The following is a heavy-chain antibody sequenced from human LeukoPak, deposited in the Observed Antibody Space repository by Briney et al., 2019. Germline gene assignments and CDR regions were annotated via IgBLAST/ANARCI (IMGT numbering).Heavy chain of an antibody. CDR3: ARYSRNGVGEIGF. CDR2: IYHGAST. Sequence: SETLSLTCAVSGYSISSGYYWCWIRQPPGRGLEWIRTIYHGASTYYNPSLTSRITISVDTSKTQLSLKRTSVTAADTAVYYCARYSRNGVGEIGFWGQGTLVTVSS. V-gene: IGHV4-38-2*01. D-gene: IGHD1-14*01. J-gene: IGHJ4*02. CDR1: GYSISSGYY.